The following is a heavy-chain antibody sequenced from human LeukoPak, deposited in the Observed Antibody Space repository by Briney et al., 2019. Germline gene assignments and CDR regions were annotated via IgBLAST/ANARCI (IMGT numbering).Heavy chain of an antibody. J-gene: IGHJ3*01. CDR2: TVTSSGAI. CDR3: ARDVKGDRAFDV. Sequence: KAGGSLRLSCAAFGFSLRDYDISWIRQAPGKGLEWVSHTVTSSGAIYHADSVKGRFTISRDNAKNSVSLQLNNLRAEDTALYYCARDVKGDRAFDVWGRGTMVTVSS. V-gene: IGHV3-11*01. CDR1: GFSLRDYD.